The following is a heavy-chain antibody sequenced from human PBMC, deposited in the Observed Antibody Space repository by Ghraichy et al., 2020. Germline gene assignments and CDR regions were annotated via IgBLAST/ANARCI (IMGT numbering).Heavy chain of an antibody. V-gene: IGHV4-59*01. CDR3: ARSLSGLDSADY. CDR2: LFNDGST. CDR1: GGSISNEH. J-gene: IGHJ4*02. D-gene: IGHD2-2*03. Sequence: SETLSLTCTVSGGSISNEHWNWVRQPPGKGLEWIAYLFNDGSTSYNPSLKNRVTISLDRSQNQLSLRLTSVTAADTAVYFCARSLSGLDSADYWGQGTLVTVSS.